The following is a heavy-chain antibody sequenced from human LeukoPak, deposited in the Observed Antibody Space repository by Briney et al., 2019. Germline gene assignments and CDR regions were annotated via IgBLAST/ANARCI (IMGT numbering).Heavy chain of an antibody. CDR2: ISGSGGGT. V-gene: IGHV3-23*01. CDR3: AERGVVIRVILVGFHKEAYYFDS. D-gene: IGHD3-22*01. Sequence: GGSLRLSCAVSGITVSNYGMSWVRQAPGKGLEWVAGISGSGGGTNYADSGKGLVTISRDNFKNTLYLQMNRLRAEDTAVYFCAERGVVIRVILVGFHKEAYYFDSWGQGALVTVSS. CDR1: GITVSNYG. J-gene: IGHJ4*02.